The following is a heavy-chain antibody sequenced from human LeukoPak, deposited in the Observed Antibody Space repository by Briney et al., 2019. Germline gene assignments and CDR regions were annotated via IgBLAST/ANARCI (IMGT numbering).Heavy chain of an antibody. CDR2: IDGDYNT. J-gene: IGHJ4*02. V-gene: IGHV3-21*06. CDR1: GFTFSGYA. CDR3: ARDPAEADC. Sequence: KAGGSLRLSCAASGFTFSGYAMNWVRQAPGKGPEWVSSIDGDYNTFYADSVKGRFAISRDNAKNSLYLQMNGLRAEDTAVYYCARDPAEADCWGQGTLVTVSS.